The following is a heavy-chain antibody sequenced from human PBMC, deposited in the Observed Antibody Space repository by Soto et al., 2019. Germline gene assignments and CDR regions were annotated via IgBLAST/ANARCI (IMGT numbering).Heavy chain of an antibody. J-gene: IGHJ4*02. CDR1: GYTFTSYG. Sequence: ASVKVSCKASGYTFTSYGISWVRQAPGQGLEWMGWISPYNGNTNYAQKLQGRVTMTTDTSTSTAYMELRSLRSDDTAVYYCARDTRYCSGGSCYSGGSYFDYWGQGTLVTVSS. V-gene: IGHV1-18*01. CDR3: ARDTRYCSGGSCYSGGSYFDY. D-gene: IGHD2-15*01. CDR2: ISPYNGNT.